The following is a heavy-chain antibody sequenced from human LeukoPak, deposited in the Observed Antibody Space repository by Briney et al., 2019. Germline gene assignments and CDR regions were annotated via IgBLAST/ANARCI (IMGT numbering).Heavy chain of an antibody. CDR2: IKQDGSEK. CDR1: GFTFSSYW. D-gene: IGHD5-24*01. CDR3: ARERTEGYSNEMVPEDYFDY. Sequence: PGGSLRLSCAASGFTFSSYWMSWVRQAPGKGLEWVANIKQDGSEKYYVDSVKGRFTISRDNAKNSLYLQMNSLRAEDTAVYYCARERTEGYSNEMVPEDYFDYWGQGTLVTVSS. J-gene: IGHJ4*02. V-gene: IGHV3-7*01.